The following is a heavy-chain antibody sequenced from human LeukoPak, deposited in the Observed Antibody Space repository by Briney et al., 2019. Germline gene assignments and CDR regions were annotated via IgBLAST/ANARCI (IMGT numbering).Heavy chain of an antibody. CDR1: GYSISSGYY. CDR2: INHSGST. Sequence: PSETLSLTCTVSGYSISSGYYWSWIRQPPGKGLEWIGEINHSGSTNYNPSLKSRVTISVDTSKNQFSLKLSSVTAADTAVYYCARGWLYYDFWSGYFLFDPWGQGTLVTVSS. CDR3: ARGWLYYDFWSGYFLFDP. D-gene: IGHD3-3*01. J-gene: IGHJ5*02. V-gene: IGHV4-38-2*02.